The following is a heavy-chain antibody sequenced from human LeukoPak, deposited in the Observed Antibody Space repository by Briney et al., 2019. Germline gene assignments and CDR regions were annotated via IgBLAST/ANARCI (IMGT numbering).Heavy chain of an antibody. Sequence: GGSLRLSCAASGFTVSSNYMSWVRQAPGKGLEWVSSIHGGDNTFYADSVKGRFTISRDNSKNTLYLQVNSLRAEDTAVYYCAKNRGDAYNTFDCWGRGTLLTVSS. CDR1: GFTVSSNY. V-gene: IGHV3-53*01. J-gene: IGHJ4*02. CDR2: IHGGDNT. CDR3: AKNRGDAYNTFDC. D-gene: IGHD5-24*01.